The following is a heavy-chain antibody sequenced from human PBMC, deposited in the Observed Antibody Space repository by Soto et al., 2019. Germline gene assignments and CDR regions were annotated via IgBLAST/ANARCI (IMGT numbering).Heavy chain of an antibody. CDR3: ATTVRTVVQYYFDY. D-gene: IGHD4-17*01. CDR2: ISGSGGST. J-gene: IGHJ4*02. Sequence: PGGSLRLSCAASGFTFSSYAMSWVRQAPGKGLEWVSTISGSGGSTYYADSVKGRFTISRDNSKNTLYLQMNSLRAEDTAVYYCATTVRTVVQYYFDYWGQGTLVTVSS. V-gene: IGHV3-23*01. CDR1: GFTFSSYA.